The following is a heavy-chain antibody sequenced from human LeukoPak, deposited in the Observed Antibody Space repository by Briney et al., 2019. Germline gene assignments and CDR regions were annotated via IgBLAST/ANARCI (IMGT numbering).Heavy chain of an antibody. CDR2: IYYSGST. CDR1: GGSISSSSYY. D-gene: IGHD3-22*01. Sequence: PSETLSLTCTGSGGSISSSSYYWGWIRQPPGKGLEWIGYIYYSGSTNYNPSLKSRVTISVDTSKNQFSLKLSSVTAADTAVYYCAGSGIYYDSSGYLGYWGQGTLVTVSS. CDR3: AGSGIYYDSSGYLGY. V-gene: IGHV4-61*05. J-gene: IGHJ4*02.